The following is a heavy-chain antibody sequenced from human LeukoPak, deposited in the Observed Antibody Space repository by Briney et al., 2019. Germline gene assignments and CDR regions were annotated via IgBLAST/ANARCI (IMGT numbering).Heavy chain of an antibody. CDR1: GFTFSSYA. V-gene: IGHV3-23*01. J-gene: IGHJ4*02. Sequence: GGSLRLSCAASGFTFSSYAMSWVRQAPGKGLEWVSAISGSGGSTFYADSVKGRFTISRDNSKNTLYLQMNSLRAEDTAVYYCAKVGGYYYDSSGYLRVPFGYWGQGTLVTVSS. CDR2: ISGSGGST. D-gene: IGHD3-22*01. CDR3: AKVGGYYYDSSGYLRVPFGY.